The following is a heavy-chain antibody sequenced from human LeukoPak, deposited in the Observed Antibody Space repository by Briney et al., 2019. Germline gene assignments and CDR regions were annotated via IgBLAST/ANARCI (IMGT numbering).Heavy chain of an antibody. CDR1: GFAFSSYG. CDR3: AKDRSTYYDFWSGYYDY. CDR2: ISYDGSNK. Sequence: GGSLRLSCAASGFAFSSYGMHWVRQAPGKGLEWVAVISYDGSNKYYADSVKGRFTISRDNSKNTLYLQMNSLRAEDTAVYYCAKDRSTYYDFWSGYYDYWGQGTLVTVSS. V-gene: IGHV3-30*18. D-gene: IGHD3-3*01. J-gene: IGHJ4*02.